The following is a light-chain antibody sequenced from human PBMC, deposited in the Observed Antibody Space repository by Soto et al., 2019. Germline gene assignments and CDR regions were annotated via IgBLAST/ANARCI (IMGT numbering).Light chain of an antibody. CDR1: QTIRSY. V-gene: IGKV1-39*01. CDR3: QQAYTTPCT. J-gene: IGKJ2*02. Sequence: DIQMTQSPSSLSASIGDKVTITCRSSQTIRSYVNWYQQKPGKAPKLLVYDASRLQDGVPSRFSGGGFGTDFTLIINSLQPEDFATYFCQQAYTTPCTFGPGTRLAIK. CDR2: DAS.